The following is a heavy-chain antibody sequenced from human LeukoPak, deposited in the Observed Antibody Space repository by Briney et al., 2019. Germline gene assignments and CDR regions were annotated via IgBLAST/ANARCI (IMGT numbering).Heavy chain of an antibody. CDR2: SYYSGST. J-gene: IGHJ4*02. D-gene: IGHD1-14*01. Sequence: SETLSLTCTVSGGPISNYYWSWIRQPPGKGLEWIGYSYYSGSTNYNPSLKSRVTISVDTSKNQFSLRLSSVTAADTAVYYCARSPRGGTKTYFDYWGQGTLVTVSP. CDR3: ARSPRGGTKTYFDY. CDR1: GGPISNYY. V-gene: IGHV4-59*01.